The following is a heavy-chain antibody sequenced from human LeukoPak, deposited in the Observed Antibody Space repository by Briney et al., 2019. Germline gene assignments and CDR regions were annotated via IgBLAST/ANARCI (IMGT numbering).Heavy chain of an antibody. CDR3: AKDSRYCSSTNCYFDY. Sequence: GGSLRLSCAASGFTFSNYAMSWVRQAPGKGLEWVSAVSGSGGSTYYADSVKGRFTISRDNSKNTLYLQMNSLRAEDTAVYYCAKDSRYCSSTNCYFDYWGQGTLVTVSS. CDR2: VSGSGGST. D-gene: IGHD2-2*01. J-gene: IGHJ4*02. V-gene: IGHV3-23*01. CDR1: GFTFSNYA.